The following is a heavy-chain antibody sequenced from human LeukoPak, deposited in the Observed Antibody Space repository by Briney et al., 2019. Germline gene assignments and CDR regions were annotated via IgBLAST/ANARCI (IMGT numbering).Heavy chain of an antibody. V-gene: IGHV4-34*01. CDR2: INHSGST. CDR3: ARGGYYYDSSGYYLSYYYYYMDV. CDR1: GGSFSGYY. J-gene: IGHJ6*03. D-gene: IGHD3-22*01. Sequence: SETLSLTCAVYGGSFSGYYWSWIRQPPGKGLEWIGEINHSGSTNYNPSLKSRVTISVDTSKNQFSLKLSSVTAADTAVYYCARGGYYYDSSGYYLSYYYYYMDVWGKGTTVTVSS.